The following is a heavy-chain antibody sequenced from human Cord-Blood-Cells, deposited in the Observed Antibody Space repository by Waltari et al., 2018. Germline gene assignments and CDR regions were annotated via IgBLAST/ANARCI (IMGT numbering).Heavy chain of an antibody. D-gene: IGHD3-9*01. Sequence: QLQLQESGPGLVKPSETLSLTCTVSGGSISSSSYYWGWIRQPPGKGLEWTGSIYYSGSTYFNRSLKSRVTISVDTSKNQFSLKLSSVTAADTAVYSCARHRVLTGYNWFDPWGQGTLVTVSS. CDR2: IYYSGST. V-gene: IGHV4-39*01. CDR3: ARHRVLTGYNWFDP. J-gene: IGHJ5*02. CDR1: GGSISSSSYY.